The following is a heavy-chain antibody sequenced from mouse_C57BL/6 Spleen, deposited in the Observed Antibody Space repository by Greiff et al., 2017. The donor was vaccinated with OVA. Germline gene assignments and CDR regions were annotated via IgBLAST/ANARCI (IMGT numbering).Heavy chain of an antibody. J-gene: IGHJ3*01. CDR2: IYPRSGST. CDR1: GYTFTSYG. V-gene: IGHV1-81*01. CDR3: AYYCCFDD. D-gene: IGHD1-1*02. Sequence: VQLLESGAELVRPGASVKLSCKASGYTFTSYGIRWVKQRPGQGLEWIGMIYPRSGSTYYNEKFKGKATLTADKSSSTAYMELRSLTSEDSAVYFCAYYCCFDDWGKGTLVTVSA.